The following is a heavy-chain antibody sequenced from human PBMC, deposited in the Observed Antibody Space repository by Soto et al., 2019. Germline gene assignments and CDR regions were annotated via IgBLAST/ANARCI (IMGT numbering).Heavy chain of an antibody. CDR2: ISHSGTS. V-gene: IGHV4-4*02. J-gene: IGHJ3*01. CDR1: GGSISSSHW. Sequence: QVQLQESGPGLVKPSGTLSPTCAVSGGSISSSHWWTWVRQSPGKGLEYIGEISHSGTSNSNPSPKSRVTLSVDRSKNHFSLTLTSVTAADTAVYYCARVVLSITRGAFDAWGQGTPVIVSS. CDR3: ARVVLSITRGAFDA. D-gene: IGHD1-20*01.